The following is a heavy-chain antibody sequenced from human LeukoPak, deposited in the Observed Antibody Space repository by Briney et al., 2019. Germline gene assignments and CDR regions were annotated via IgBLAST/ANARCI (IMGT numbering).Heavy chain of an antibody. V-gene: IGHV5-51*01. CDR1: GYSFTSYW. CDR2: IYPGDTDT. CDR3: ARLWYSSGWYEGYFDY. J-gene: IGHJ4*02. D-gene: IGHD6-19*01. Sequence: GESLKISCKGSGYSFTSYWIGWVRQMPGKGLEWRGIIYPGDTDTRYSPSFQGQVTISADKSISTAYLQWSSLKASDTAMYYCARLWYSSGWYEGYFDYWGQGTLATVSS.